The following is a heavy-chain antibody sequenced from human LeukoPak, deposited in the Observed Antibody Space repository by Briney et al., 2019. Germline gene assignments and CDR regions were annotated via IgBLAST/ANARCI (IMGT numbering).Heavy chain of an antibody. V-gene: IGHV5-51*01. J-gene: IGHJ4*02. CDR1: GYNFARYW. D-gene: IGHD1-1*01. Sequence: GESLKISCKASGYNFARYWIGWVRQMPGKGLEWVGIIYPGDSDTTYSPSFQGQVTISADKSISTTYLQWTSLKASDSAMYYCARWGNSSMEPFNFWGQGTLGSVSS. CDR3: ARWGNSSMEPFNF. CDR2: IYPGDSDT.